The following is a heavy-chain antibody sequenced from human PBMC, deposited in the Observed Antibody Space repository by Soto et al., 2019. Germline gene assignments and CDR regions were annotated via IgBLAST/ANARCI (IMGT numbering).Heavy chain of an antibody. CDR3: ARVRDRLLRYFDWHYGAFDI. CDR1: GGSISSGGYY. D-gene: IGHD3-9*01. CDR2: SYYSGST. Sequence: QVQLQESGPGLVKPSQTLSLTCTVSGGSISSGGYYWSWIRQHPGKGLEWIGYSYYSGSTYYNPSRKSRVTISVDTSKNQFSLKLSSVTAADTAVYYCARVRDRLLRYFDWHYGAFDICGQGTMVTVS. J-gene: IGHJ3*02. V-gene: IGHV4-31*03.